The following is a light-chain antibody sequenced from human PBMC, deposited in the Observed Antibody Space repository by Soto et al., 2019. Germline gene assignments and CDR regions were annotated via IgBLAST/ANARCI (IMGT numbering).Light chain of an antibody. V-gene: IGKV3D-15*01. CDR2: DAS. CDR1: QSVSRN. Sequence: EIVMTQSPATLSVSPGERATLSCRASQSVSRNFAWYQQKPGQAPRLLIYDASTRATGIPARFSGSGSGTAFPLTISSLQSEDFVVYYCQQYNKWPYTFGQGTKMEIK. CDR3: QQYNKWPYT. J-gene: IGKJ2*01.